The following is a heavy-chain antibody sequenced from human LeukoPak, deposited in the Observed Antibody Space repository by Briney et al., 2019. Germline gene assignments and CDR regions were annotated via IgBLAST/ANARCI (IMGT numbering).Heavy chain of an antibody. CDR3: ARDLWGGIAAAGTYYFDY. D-gene: IGHD6-13*01. CDR2: INPNSGGT. CDR1: GYTFTGYY. Sequence: GASVKVSCKASGYTFTGYYMHWVRQAPGQGLEWMGWINPNSGGTTYAQKFQGRVTMTRDTSISTAYMELSRLRSDDTAVYYCARDLWGGIAAAGTYYFDYWGQGTLVTVSS. V-gene: IGHV1-2*02. J-gene: IGHJ4*02.